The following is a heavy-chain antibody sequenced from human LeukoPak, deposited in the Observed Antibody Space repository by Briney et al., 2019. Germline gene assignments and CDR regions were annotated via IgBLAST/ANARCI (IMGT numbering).Heavy chain of an antibody. D-gene: IGHD6-13*01. CDR3: AKVGPGIAAAGTHFGAFDI. J-gene: IGHJ3*02. V-gene: IGHV3-33*06. Sequence: PGRSLRLSCAASGLTFSSYGMHWVRQAPANGLEWVAVIWYDGSNRYCADSVKGRFTISRDNSKNTLYLQMNSLRAEDTAVYYCAKVGPGIAAAGTHFGAFDIWGQGTMVTVSS. CDR1: GLTFSSYG. CDR2: IWYDGSNR.